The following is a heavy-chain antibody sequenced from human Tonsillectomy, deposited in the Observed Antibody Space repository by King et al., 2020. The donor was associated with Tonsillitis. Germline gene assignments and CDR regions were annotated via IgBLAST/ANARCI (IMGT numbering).Heavy chain of an antibody. CDR3: ARAVRFLEWLYFDY. V-gene: IGHV3-7*04. Sequence: QLVQSGGGLVQPGGSLRLSCAASGFSFGTYWMAWVRQAPGKGLEWVANIKQDGSEQYYVDSVKGRFTISRDNAKNSLFLQMNSLRAEDTAVYYCARAVRFLEWLYFDYWGQGTLVTVSS. J-gene: IGHJ4*02. CDR2: IKQDGSEQ. CDR1: GFSFGTYW. D-gene: IGHD3-3*01.